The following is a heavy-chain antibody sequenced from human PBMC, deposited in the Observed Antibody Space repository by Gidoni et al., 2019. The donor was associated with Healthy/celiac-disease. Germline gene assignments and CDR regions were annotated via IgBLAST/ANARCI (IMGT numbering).Heavy chain of an antibody. Sequence: QVQLVQSGAEVKKPGSSVKVSCKASGATSSSYAITCVRQAPGQGLEWMGGIIPIFGTANYAQKFQGRVTITADESTSTAYMELSSLRSEDTAVYYCARDPGKAGIAAAGPSYGMDVWGQGTTVTVSS. CDR1: GATSSSYA. V-gene: IGHV1-69*01. D-gene: IGHD6-13*01. CDR3: ARDPGKAGIAAAGPSYGMDV. J-gene: IGHJ6*02. CDR2: IIPIFGTA.